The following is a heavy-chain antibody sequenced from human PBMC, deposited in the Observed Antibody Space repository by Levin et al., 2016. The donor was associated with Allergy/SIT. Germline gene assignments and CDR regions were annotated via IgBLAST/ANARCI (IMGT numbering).Heavy chain of an antibody. Sequence: GGSLRLSCVASGFTFSSYSMNWIRQAPGKGLEWVSSISSNSADIYYADSVKGRFTISRDNGDNSLFLQMNGLTVEDTAVYYCARDKAAGTSYYDPWGQGTLVTVSS. CDR2: ISSNSADI. D-gene: IGHD6-13*01. V-gene: IGHV3-21*01. CDR3: ARDKAAGTSYYDP. CDR1: GFTFSSYS. J-gene: IGHJ5*02.